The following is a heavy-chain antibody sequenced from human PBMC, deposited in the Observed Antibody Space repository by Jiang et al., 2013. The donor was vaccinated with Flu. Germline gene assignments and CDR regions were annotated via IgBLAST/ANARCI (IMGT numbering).Heavy chain of an antibody. J-gene: IGHJ6*02. CDR3: ASPGAAAPPLYYYYGMDV. CDR2: IYYSGST. Sequence: WIRQPPGKGLEWIGSIYYSGSTYYNPSLKSRVTISVDTSKNQFSLKLSSVTAADTAVYYCASPGAAAPPLYYYYGMDVWGQGTTVTVSS. V-gene: IGHV4-39*01. D-gene: IGHD6-13*01.